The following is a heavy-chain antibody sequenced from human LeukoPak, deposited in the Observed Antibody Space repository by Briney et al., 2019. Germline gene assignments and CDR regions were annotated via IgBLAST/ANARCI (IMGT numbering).Heavy chain of an antibody. CDR1: GGSISSDY. V-gene: IGHV4-4*07. J-gene: IGHJ6*02. CDR3: ASEQLVRSIGYYYYGMDV. D-gene: IGHD6-6*01. Sequence: SETLSLTCTVSGGSISSDYWSWIRQPAGKGLEWIGRIYSSGSTNYNPSLKSRVTMSVDTSKNQFSLKLSSVTAADTAVYYCASEQLVRSIGYYYYGMDVWGQGTTATVSS. CDR2: IYSSGST.